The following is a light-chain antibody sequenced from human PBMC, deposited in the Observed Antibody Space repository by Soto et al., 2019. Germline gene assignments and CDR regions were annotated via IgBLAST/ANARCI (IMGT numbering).Light chain of an antibody. Sequence: QSALTQPASVSGSPGQSITISSTGTSSDVGGYKYVSWYQQHPGKAPKLMIYDVSNRPSGVSDRFSGSKSGNTASLTISGLQAEDEADYYCSSYKSSSTLHVVFGGGTKLTVL. J-gene: IGLJ2*01. CDR1: SSDVGGYKY. CDR3: SSYKSSSTLHVV. V-gene: IGLV2-14*01. CDR2: DVS.